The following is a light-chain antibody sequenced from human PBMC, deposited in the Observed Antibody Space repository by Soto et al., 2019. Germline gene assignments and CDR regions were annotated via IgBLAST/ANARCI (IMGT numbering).Light chain of an antibody. Sequence: DIQLTQSPSFLSASVGDRVTITCRASQGISSFLSWFQQKPGKAPKLLIYGASTLQSGVPSRFSGGGSGTEFTLTISSLQPEDFATYYCQQLHTYPYTFGQGTRLEIK. CDR1: QGISSF. CDR3: QQLHTYPYT. V-gene: IGKV1-9*01. CDR2: GAS. J-gene: IGKJ2*01.